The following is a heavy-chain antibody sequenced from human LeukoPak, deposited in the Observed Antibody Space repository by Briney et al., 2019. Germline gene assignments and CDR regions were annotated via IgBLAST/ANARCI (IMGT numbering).Heavy chain of an antibody. D-gene: IGHD1-26*01. CDR3: AKNRGAGSHYYYHMNV. Sequence: GGSLRLSCAASGFTFSSQDMTWVRQAPGKGLEWVSGISPSGDNTYYAESVKGRFTISRDNPKNTLHLQMRSLRVEDTAVYYCAKNRGAGSHYYYHMNVWGKGTTVTVSS. V-gene: IGHV3-23*01. CDR1: GFTFSSQD. CDR2: ISPSGDNT. J-gene: IGHJ6*03.